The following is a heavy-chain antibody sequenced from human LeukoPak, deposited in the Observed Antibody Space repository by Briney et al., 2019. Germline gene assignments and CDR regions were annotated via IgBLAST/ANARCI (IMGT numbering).Heavy chain of an antibody. V-gene: IGHV4-39*01. Sequence: SETLSLTCTVSGGSISGSSYYWGWIRQPPGKGLEWIGSIYYSGSTYYNPSLKSRVTISVDTSKNQFSLKLRSVTAADTAVYYCARPTRGGSGNYDYFDYWGQGTLVTVSS. CDR3: ARPTRGGSGNYDYFDY. CDR1: GGSISGSSYY. CDR2: IYYSGST. J-gene: IGHJ4*02. D-gene: IGHD3-10*01.